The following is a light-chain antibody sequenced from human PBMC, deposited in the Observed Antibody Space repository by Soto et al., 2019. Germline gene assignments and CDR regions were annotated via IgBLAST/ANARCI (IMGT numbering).Light chain of an antibody. CDR1: SSDVGGYNY. J-gene: IGLJ2*01. Sequence: QSALTQPASVSGSPGPSITISCTGTSSDVGGYNYVSWYQQHPGKAPKLMIYDVSNRPSGVSNRFSGSKSGNTASLTISGLQAEDEADYYCSSYTSSSTPVVFGGGTQLTVL. CDR2: DVS. CDR3: SSYTSSSTPVV. V-gene: IGLV2-14*01.